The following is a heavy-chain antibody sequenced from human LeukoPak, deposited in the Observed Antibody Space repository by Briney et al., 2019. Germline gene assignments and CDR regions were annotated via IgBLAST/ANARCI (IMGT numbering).Heavy chain of an antibody. J-gene: IGHJ5*02. V-gene: IGHV4-30-4*08. CDR1: GFTFSGYS. CDR2: IYYSGST. D-gene: IGHD3-3*01. Sequence: LRLSCAASGFTFSGYSMNWVRQPPGKGLEWIGYIYYSGSTYYNPSLKSRVTISVDTSKNQFSLKLSSVTAADTAVYYCARDGPITIFGENWFDPWGQGTLVTVSS. CDR3: ARDGPITIFGENWFDP.